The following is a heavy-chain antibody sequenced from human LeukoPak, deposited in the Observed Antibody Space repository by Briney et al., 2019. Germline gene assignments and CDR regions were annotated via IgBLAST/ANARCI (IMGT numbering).Heavy chain of an antibody. Sequence: ASLKVSCKASGYTFNSYGISWVRQAPGQGLEWMGWVSAYNGHTNYAQKFQGRVTITADESTSTAYMELSSLRSEDTAVYYCASEGIAMVRGVVKGYYFDYWGQGTLVTVPS. CDR2: VSAYNGHT. D-gene: IGHD3-10*01. CDR1: GYTFNSYG. CDR3: ASEGIAMVRGVVKGYYFDY. V-gene: IGHV1-18*01. J-gene: IGHJ4*02.